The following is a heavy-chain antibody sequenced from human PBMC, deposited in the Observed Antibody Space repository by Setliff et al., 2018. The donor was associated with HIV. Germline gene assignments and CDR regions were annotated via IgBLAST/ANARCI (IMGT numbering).Heavy chain of an antibody. CDR2: VSYTGTT. J-gene: IGHJ3*02. Sequence: SETLSLTCTASYATLSTADYYWTWIRQPPGKGLEWIGFVSYTGTTRYSPSLRSRISISIDASKNKFSLQLSSVTAADTAVYYCARRGYSGSLVGAFDIWGQGTMVTVSS. V-gene: IGHV4-30-4*01. CDR1: YATLSTADYY. CDR3: ARRGYSGSLVGAFDI. D-gene: IGHD1-26*01.